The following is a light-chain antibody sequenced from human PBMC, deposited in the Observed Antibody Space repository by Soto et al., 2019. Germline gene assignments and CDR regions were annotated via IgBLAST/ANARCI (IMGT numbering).Light chain of an antibody. CDR2: EVS. Sequence: QSALTQPASVSGSPGQSITISCTGTSSDVGGYNHVSWYQHSPGKAPKLMIYEVSKRPSGVPDRFSGSKSGNTASLTVSGLQAEDEADYYCSSYAGSNDYVFGTGTKLTVL. V-gene: IGLV2-8*01. J-gene: IGLJ1*01. CDR3: SSYAGSNDYV. CDR1: SSDVGGYNH.